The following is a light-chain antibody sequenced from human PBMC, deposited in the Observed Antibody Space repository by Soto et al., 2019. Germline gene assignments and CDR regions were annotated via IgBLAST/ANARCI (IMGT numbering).Light chain of an antibody. Sequence: EMVWTQSPDTLSLFPGERATLSCRASQSVSSTYLAWYQQKPVQAPRPLISAASSRATGTPDRFSGSGSGTDFTLTISRLVQEDFAVYYCQKYGSSRLTFGQGTEVDIK. CDR3: QKYGSSRLT. V-gene: IGKV3-20*01. J-gene: IGKJ1*01. CDR2: AAS. CDR1: QSVSSTY.